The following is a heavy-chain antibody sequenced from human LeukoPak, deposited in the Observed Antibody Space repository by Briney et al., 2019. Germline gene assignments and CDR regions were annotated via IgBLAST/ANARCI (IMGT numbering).Heavy chain of an antibody. D-gene: IGHD6-6*01. CDR2: ISAYNGNT. Sequence: ASVKVSCKASGYTFTSYGISWVRQAPGQGLEWMGWISAYNGNTNYAQKFQGRVTITADKSTSTAYMELSSLRSEDTAVYYCARGSSSSAGAGDYWGQGTLVTVSS. CDR3: ARGSSSSAGAGDY. CDR1: GYTFTSYG. V-gene: IGHV1-18*01. J-gene: IGHJ4*02.